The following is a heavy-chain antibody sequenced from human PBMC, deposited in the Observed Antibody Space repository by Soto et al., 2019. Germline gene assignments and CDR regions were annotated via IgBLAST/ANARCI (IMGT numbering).Heavy chain of an antibody. Sequence: EVQLVESGGGLVQPGWSLRRSCAASGFTFSSYWMSWVRQAPGKGLEWVANIKQDGSEKYYVDSLKGRFTISRDNAKTSLYLQMNSLGASDTAVFYCVRVGRLGGYWGQGTLVTVSS. J-gene: IGHJ4*02. D-gene: IGHD3-16*01. V-gene: IGHV3-7*03. CDR3: VRVGRLGGY. CDR2: IKQDGSEK. CDR1: GFTFSSYW.